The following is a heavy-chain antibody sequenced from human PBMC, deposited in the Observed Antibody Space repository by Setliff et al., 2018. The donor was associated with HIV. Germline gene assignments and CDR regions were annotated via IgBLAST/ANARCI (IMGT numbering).Heavy chain of an antibody. CDR2: IYSSGST. CDR1: GGSISSGGYY. J-gene: IGHJ5*02. Sequence: SETLSLTCTVSGGSISSGGYYWSWIRQHPGKGLEWIGYIYSSGSTYYNPSLKSRVTISVDTSKNQFSLKLSFVTAADTAVYYCATSYNWNYLGWFDPWGQGTLVTVS. V-gene: IGHV4-31*03. D-gene: IGHD1-7*01. CDR3: ATSYNWNYLGWFDP.